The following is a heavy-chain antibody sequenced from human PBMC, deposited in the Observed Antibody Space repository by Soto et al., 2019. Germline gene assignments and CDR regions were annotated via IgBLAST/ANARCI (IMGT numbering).Heavy chain of an antibody. CDR2: IRSKAYGGTT. D-gene: IGHD3-10*01. CDR3: PRPRDLLSYYYYYGMDV. CDR1: GFTFGDYA. Sequence: GGSLRLSXTASGFTFGDYAMSWVRQAPGKGLEWVGFIRSKAYGGTTEYAASVKGRFTISRDDSKSIAYLQMNSLKTEDTAVYYCPRPRDLLSYYYYYGMDVWGQGTTVTVSS. J-gene: IGHJ6*02. V-gene: IGHV3-49*04.